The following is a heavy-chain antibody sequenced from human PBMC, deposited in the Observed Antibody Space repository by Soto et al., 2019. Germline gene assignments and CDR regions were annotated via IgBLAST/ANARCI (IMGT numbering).Heavy chain of an antibody. D-gene: IGHD3-10*01. V-gene: IGHV1-69*01. CDR3: ARDRDDYGSGNYYNRIDF. Sequence: QVQLVQSGAEVKKPGSSVKVSCKASGGIFSTYAISWLRQAPGQGLEWMGGIIPLFGTPNYAQRFQGRVTITAAESTSTAYMELGRLRSEDTAVYYCARDRDDYGSGNYYNRIDFWGQGTLVTVSS. CDR1: GGIFSTYA. J-gene: IGHJ4*02. CDR2: IIPLFGTP.